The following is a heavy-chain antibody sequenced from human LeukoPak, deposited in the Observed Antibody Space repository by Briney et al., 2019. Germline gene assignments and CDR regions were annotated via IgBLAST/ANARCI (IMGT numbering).Heavy chain of an antibody. CDR1: GFTFSSYA. CDR3: AKGVRFSGGVNNWFDP. CDR2: ISGSGGST. Sequence: GGSLRLSCAASGFTFSSYAMSWVRQAPGKGLEWVSAISGSGGSTYYADSVKARFTISRDNSKNTLYLQMNSLRAEDTAVYYCAKGVRFSGGVNNWFDPWGQGTLVTVSS. J-gene: IGHJ5*02. V-gene: IGHV3-23*01. D-gene: IGHD3-16*01.